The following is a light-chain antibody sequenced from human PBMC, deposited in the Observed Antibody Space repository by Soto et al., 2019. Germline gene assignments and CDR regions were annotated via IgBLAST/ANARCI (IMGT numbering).Light chain of an antibody. Sequence: ELVLTQSPGTLSLSPGERATLYCRASQSVSSSYLAWYQQKPGQAPRLLIYGAANRATGIPDRFSGSGSGTDFTLSITRLEPADFAVYYCQQYNNWPPWTFGQGTKVDI. CDR1: QSVSSSY. J-gene: IGKJ1*01. CDR3: QQYNNWPPWT. V-gene: IGKV3-20*01. CDR2: GAA.